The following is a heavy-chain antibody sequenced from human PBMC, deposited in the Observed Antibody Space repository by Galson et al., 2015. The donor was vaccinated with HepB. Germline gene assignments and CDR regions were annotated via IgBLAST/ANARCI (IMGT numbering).Heavy chain of an antibody. V-gene: IGHV2-5*02. J-gene: IGHJ3*02. CDR3: ARFGDYNPPDALNM. CDR2: IYWDDDK. Sequence: PALVKPTQTLTLTCTFSGFSLTTSGVGVGWIRQPPGKALEWLALIYWDDDKRYSPSLKSRLTITKDTSENQVVLEMTNMAPVDTATYYCARFGDYNPPDALNMWGQGTMVTVSS. CDR1: GFSLTTSGVG. D-gene: IGHD4-17*01.